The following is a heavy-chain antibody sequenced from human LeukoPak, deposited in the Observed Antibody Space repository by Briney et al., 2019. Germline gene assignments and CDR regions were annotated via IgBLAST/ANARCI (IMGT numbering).Heavy chain of an antibody. CDR1: GGTFSSYA. J-gene: IGHJ5*02. Sequence: AASVKVSCKASGGTFSSYAISWVRQAPGQGLEWMGGTIPIFGTANYAQKFQGRVTITADESTSTAYMELSSLRSEDTAVYYCARDQRDGYIQAWGQGTLVTVSS. CDR3: ARDQRDGYIQA. D-gene: IGHD5-24*01. V-gene: IGHV1-69*13. CDR2: TIPIFGTA.